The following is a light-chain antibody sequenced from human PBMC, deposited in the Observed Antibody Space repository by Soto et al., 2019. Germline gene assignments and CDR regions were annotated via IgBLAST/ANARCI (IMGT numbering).Light chain of an antibody. CDR3: QQYDTSLPYT. CDR1: QSVNNNY. Sequence: ESVLTQSPGTLSLSPGDRATLSCEARQSVNNNYLALYQHKPGHAPRLLIYGASSRATGIPDMFSGSGSGTDFTLTIRRLEPEDFAVYYCQQYDTSLPYTFGGGTKVDIK. J-gene: IGKJ4*01. V-gene: IGKV3-20*01. CDR2: GAS.